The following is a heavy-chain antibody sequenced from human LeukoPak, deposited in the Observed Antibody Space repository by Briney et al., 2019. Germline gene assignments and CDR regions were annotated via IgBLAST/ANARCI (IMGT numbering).Heavy chain of an antibody. V-gene: IGHV4-39*07. Sequence: SETLSLTCTVSGGSISSSSYYWGWIRQPPGKGLEWIGSIYYSGSTYYNPSLKSRVTISVDTSKNQFSLRLSSVTAADTAVYYCASSSIAPTYAFDIWGQGTMVTVSS. D-gene: IGHD6-6*01. J-gene: IGHJ3*02. CDR2: IYYSGST. CDR1: GGSISSSSYY. CDR3: ASSSIAPTYAFDI.